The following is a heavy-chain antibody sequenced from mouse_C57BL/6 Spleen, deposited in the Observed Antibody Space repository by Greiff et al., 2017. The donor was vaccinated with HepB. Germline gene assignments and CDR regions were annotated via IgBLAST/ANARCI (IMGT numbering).Heavy chain of an antibody. Sequence: QVHVKQPGAELVMPGASVKLSCKASGYTFTSYWMHWVKQRPGQGLEWIGEIDPSDSYTNYNQKFKGKSTLTVDKSSSTAYMKLSSLTSEDSAVYYCARRTTVVAPLFDYWGQGTTLTVSS. CDR1: GYTFTSYW. J-gene: IGHJ2*01. D-gene: IGHD1-1*01. CDR2: IDPSDSYT. V-gene: IGHV1-69*01. CDR3: ARRTTVVAPLFDY.